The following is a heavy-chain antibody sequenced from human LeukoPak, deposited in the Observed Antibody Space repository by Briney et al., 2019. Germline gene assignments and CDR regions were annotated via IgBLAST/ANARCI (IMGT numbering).Heavy chain of an antibody. CDR3: ARSVFPPEAWFDL. V-gene: IGHV1-69*11. J-gene: IGHJ5*02. CDR1: GGTFSSYA. CDR2: IIPILGTA. Sequence: ASVKVSCKPSGGTFSSYAISWVRQAPGQGLEWMGRIIPILGTANYAQKFQGRVTITTDESTSRAYMELSSLRSEDTAVYYCARSVFPPEAWFDLWGQGTLVTVSS. D-gene: IGHD1-14*01.